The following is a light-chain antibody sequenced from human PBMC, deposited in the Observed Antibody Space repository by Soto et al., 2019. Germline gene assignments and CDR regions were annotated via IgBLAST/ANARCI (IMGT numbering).Light chain of an antibody. CDR1: QSISSG. V-gene: IGKV1-5*03. Sequence: DIQMTQSPSTLSASVGDRVTITCRAGQSISSGLAWYQQKPGKAPKLLIYKASSLESGVPSRFSGSGSGTEFTLTISSLQPDDFATYYCQQYNSYPYTFGQGTKLEIK. CDR3: QQYNSYPYT. CDR2: KAS. J-gene: IGKJ2*01.